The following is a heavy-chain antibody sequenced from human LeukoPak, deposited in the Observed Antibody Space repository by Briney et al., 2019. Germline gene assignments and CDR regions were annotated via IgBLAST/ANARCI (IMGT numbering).Heavy chain of an antibody. CDR3: ARGVGEPSYYFDS. V-gene: IGHV3-11*01. D-gene: IGHD3-10*01. CDR1: RFTFNDYY. Sequence: GGSLRLSCAASRFTFNDYYMSWIRQTPGKGLEWVSRISNDGTTIYYADSVKGRFTISRDNAKNSLYLQMSSLRADDTAVYYCARGVGEPSYYFDSWGQGTIVAVSS. CDR2: ISNDGTTI. J-gene: IGHJ4*02.